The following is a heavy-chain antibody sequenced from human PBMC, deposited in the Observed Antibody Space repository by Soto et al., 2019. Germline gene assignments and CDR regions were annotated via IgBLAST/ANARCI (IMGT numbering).Heavy chain of an antibody. CDR2: ISSASSYT. J-gene: IGHJ4*02. D-gene: IGHD6-13*01. CDR3: ARVKTGSAAGIGSPADY. CDR1: GFTFSSYS. V-gene: IGHV3-21*01. Sequence: VQLVESGGGLVQPGGSLRLSCAASGFTFSSYSMNWVRQAPGKGLEWVSSISSASSYTYYADSVKGRFTISRDNAKNSLFLQMNSLRAEDTAMYYCARVKTGSAAGIGSPADYWGQGTLVTVSS.